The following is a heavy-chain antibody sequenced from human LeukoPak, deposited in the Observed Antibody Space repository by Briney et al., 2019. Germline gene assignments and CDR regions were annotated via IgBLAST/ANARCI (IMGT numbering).Heavy chain of an antibody. CDR3: ARALVWYLSPTGVFDD. V-gene: IGHV6-1*01. CDR1: GDNVSSNRAA. CDR2: TYYRSKWYH. D-gene: IGHD3-3*01. J-gene: IGHJ4*02. Sequence: SQTLSLTCAISGDNVSSNRAAWNWIRQSPSRGLQWLGRTYYRSKWYHDYAISVSGRLTVNADTSKNQISLHLNSVTPEDTAVYYCARALVWYLSPTGVFDDWGQGTRVTVSS.